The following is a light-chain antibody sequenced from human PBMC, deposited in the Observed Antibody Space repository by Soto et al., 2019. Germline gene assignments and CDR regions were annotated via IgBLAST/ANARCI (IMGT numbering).Light chain of an antibody. J-gene: IGLJ1*01. CDR3: SSYTSSNTLPRV. CDR2: EVS. Sequence: QSALTQPASVSGSPGQSITISCTGTSSDVGGYNYVSWYQQHPGKAPKLMIYEVSDRPSGVSNRFSGSKSGNTASLTISGLQAEDEADYYCSSYTSSNTLPRVFGTGTKVTAL. CDR1: SSDVGGYNY. V-gene: IGLV2-14*01.